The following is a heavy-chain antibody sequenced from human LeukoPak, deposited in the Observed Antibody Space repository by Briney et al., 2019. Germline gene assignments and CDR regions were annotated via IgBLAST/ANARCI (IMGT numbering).Heavy chain of an antibody. D-gene: IGHD2/OR15-2a*01. J-gene: IGHJ4*02. CDR3: AGGLDYCFDY. Sequence: SETLSLTSTVSGGSISSYYWSWIRQPPGKGLEWIGYIYYSGSTNYNPSLKSRVTISVDTSKNQFSLKLSSVTAADTAVYYCAGGLDYCFDYWGQGTLVTVSS. CDR2: IYYSGST. V-gene: IGHV4-59*01. CDR1: GGSISSYY.